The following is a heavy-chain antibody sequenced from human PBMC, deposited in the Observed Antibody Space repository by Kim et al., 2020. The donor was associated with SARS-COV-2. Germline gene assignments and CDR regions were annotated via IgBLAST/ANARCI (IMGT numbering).Heavy chain of an antibody. CDR3: ARHLSDSGTFYNLVS. D-gene: IGHD3-10*01. CDR1: GDSNDF. Sequence: SETLSLTCSVSGDSNDFWSWIRQTPEMGLEWIAGISYSGTTTYNPSLRCRATISLDTSQRQISLKPRSVTAADTAMYYCARHLSDSGTFYNLVSWGQGPL. V-gene: IGHV4-59*08. J-gene: IGHJ4*02. CDR2: ISYSGTT.